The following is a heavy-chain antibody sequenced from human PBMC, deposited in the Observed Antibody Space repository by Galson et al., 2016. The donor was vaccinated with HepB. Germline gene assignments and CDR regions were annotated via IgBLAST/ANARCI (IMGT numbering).Heavy chain of an antibody. D-gene: IGHD6-19*01. CDR1: GLTFSDFY. V-gene: IGHV3-11*06. CDR3: ARVDYGSGWREGWFDP. Sequence: SLRLSCAASGLTFSDFYMSWIRQAPGKGLEWVSYISSSSSHTNYADSVKGRSTISRDNANNSLYLQMNSLRVEDTAVYYCARVDYGSGWREGWFDPWGQGTLVTVSS. J-gene: IGHJ5*02. CDR2: ISSSSSHT.